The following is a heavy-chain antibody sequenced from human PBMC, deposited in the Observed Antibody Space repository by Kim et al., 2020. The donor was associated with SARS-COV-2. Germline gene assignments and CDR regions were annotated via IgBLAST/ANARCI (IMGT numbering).Heavy chain of an antibody. CDR2: ISYSGTT. Sequence: SETLSLTCTVSGGSISSGDYYCNWIRQFPGRGLEWIGYISYSGTTYYNPSLRGRVTMSLDTPKNQFSLKLNSVSAADTAVFYCARGGVAAFDVWGQGTMVTVSS. J-gene: IGHJ3*01. D-gene: IGHD5-12*01. CDR3: ARGGVAAFDV. CDR1: GGSISSGDYY. V-gene: IGHV4-31*03.